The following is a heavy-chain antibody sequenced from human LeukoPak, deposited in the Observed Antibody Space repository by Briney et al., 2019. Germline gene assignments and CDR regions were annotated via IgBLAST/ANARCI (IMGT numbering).Heavy chain of an antibody. CDR2: ISGTSTYI. CDR1: GFTFNTHR. J-gene: IGHJ6*02. Sequence: PGGSLRLSCAASGFTFNTHRMHWVRQAPGKGLEGVSSISGTSTYIHYADSVRGRFTISRDNDKNSLYLQRNRVRGEDTAVYFCARDRGFVGVFYSGIDVWGQGTTITVSS. CDR3: ARDRGFVGVFYSGIDV. D-gene: IGHD4-11*01. V-gene: IGHV3-21*01.